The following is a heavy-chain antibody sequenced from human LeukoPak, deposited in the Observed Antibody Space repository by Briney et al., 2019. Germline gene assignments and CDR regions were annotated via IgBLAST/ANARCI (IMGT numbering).Heavy chain of an antibody. J-gene: IGHJ5*02. CDR3: ARKYYDILTGYYSGGSWFDP. D-gene: IGHD3-9*01. CDR1: GGSISSYY. V-gene: IGHV4-59*12. CDR2: IYYSGST. Sequence: PSETLSLTCTVSGGSISSYYWSWIRQPPGKGLEWIGYIYYSGSTNYNPSLKSRVTISVDTSKNQFSLKLSSVTAADTAVYYCARKYYDILTGYYSGGSWFDPWGQGTLVTVSS.